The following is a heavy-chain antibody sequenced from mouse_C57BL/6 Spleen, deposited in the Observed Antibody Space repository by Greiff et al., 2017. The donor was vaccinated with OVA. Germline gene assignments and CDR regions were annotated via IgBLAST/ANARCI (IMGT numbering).Heavy chain of an antibody. Sequence: EVKLQESGPGLVKPSQTVFLTCTVTGISITTGNYRWSWIRQFPGNKLEWIGYIYYSGTITSNPSLPSRTTITRDTPKNQFFLEMNSLTAEDTATYYCARYGYDGKFDYWGQGTTLTVSS. CDR3: ARYGYDGKFDY. CDR1: GISITTGNYR. V-gene: IGHV3-5*01. J-gene: IGHJ2*01. CDR2: IYYSGTI. D-gene: IGHD2-2*01.